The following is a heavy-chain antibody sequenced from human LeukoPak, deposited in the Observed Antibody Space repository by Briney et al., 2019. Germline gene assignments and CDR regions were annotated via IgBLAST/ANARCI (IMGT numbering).Heavy chain of an antibody. J-gene: IGHJ4*02. CDR2: ISYDESHK. Sequence: GRSLTLSCAASGFTFSSYDMFWVRRPPGKGLEWVAVISYDESHKYYADSVKGRFTISRDNSQSTLYLQITSVCLDDTAGYYCARKYDILTPPSPLDSWGQGTLVTVSS. CDR1: GFTFSSYD. V-gene: IGHV3-30*03. D-gene: IGHD3-9*01. CDR3: ARKYDILTPPSPLDS.